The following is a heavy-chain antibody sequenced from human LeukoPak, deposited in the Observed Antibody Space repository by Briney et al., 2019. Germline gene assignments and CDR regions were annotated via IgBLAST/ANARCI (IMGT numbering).Heavy chain of an antibody. CDR3: ASNLYYDSSGYYDY. J-gene: IGHJ4*02. CDR2: IYYSGST. V-gene: IGHV4-30-4*02. D-gene: IGHD3-22*01. Sequence: SETLSLTCTVSGGSISSGDYYWSWIRQPPGKGLEWIGYIYYSGSTNYNPSLKSRVTISVDTSKNQFSLKLSSVTAADTAVYYCASNLYYDSSGYYDYWGQGTLVTVSS. CDR1: GGSISSGDYY.